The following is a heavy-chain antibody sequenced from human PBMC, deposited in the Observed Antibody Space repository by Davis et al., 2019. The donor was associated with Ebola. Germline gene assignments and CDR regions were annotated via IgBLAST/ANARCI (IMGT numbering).Heavy chain of an antibody. Sequence: ASVKVSCKASGYTFTSYGIHWMRQAPGQGLEWMGWMNPTSGNTGYAQKIEGRVTMTRDASISTAYMELSSLTSEDTAVYYCARSRGWLFLYGMDVWGQGTTVTVSS. CDR1: GYTFTSYG. CDR2: MNPTSGNT. J-gene: IGHJ6*02. D-gene: IGHD3-9*01. CDR3: ARSRGWLFLYGMDV. V-gene: IGHV1-8*02.